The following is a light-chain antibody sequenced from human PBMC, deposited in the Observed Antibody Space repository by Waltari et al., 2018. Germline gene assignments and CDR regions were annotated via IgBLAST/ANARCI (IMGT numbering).Light chain of an antibody. CDR2: EGD. Sequence: QSALTQPASVSGSPGQSITISCTGASSSIGDSNVVSWYQQHPGKAPKLMIYEGDKRPSGFSHRFSGSKSGNMASLTISGLQAEDEADYYCCSYATSSPWVFGGGTKVTVL. J-gene: IGLJ3*02. CDR1: SSSIGDSNV. CDR3: CSYATSSPWV. V-gene: IGLV2-23*01.